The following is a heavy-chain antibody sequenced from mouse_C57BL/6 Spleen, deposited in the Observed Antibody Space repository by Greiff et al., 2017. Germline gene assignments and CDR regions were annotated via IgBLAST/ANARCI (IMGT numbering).Heavy chain of an antibody. V-gene: IGHV1-55*01. Sequence: VQLQQPGAELVKPGASVKMSCKASGYTFTSYWITWVKQRPGQGLEWIGDIYPGSGSTNYNEKFKSKATMTADTSSSTAYMQLSSLTSEDSAVYYCARTAGSTVVYWYFDVWGTGTTVTVSS. J-gene: IGHJ1*03. CDR1: GYTFTSYW. CDR2: IYPGSGST. D-gene: IGHD1-1*01. CDR3: ARTAGSTVVYWYFDV.